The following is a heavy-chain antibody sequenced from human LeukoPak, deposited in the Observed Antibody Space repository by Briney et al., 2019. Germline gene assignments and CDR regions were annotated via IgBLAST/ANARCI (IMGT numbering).Heavy chain of an antibody. D-gene: IGHD2-2*01. CDR2: FDPEDGET. V-gene: IGHV1-24*01. CDR1: GYTLTELS. J-gene: IGHJ3*02. CDR3: AKDTPKIVVVPAAYAFDI. Sequence: GASVKVSCKVSGYTLTELSMHWVRQAPGKGHEWMGGFDPEDGETIYAQKFQGRVTMTEDTSTDTAYMEMISLRSEDTGVYYCAKDTPKIVVVPAAYAFDIWGQGTMVTVSS.